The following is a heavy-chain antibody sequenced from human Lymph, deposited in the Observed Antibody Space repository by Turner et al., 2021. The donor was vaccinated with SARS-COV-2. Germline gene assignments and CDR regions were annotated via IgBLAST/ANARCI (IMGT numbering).Heavy chain of an antibody. D-gene: IGHD6-19*01. CDR1: GGTFSSYA. V-gene: IGHV1-69*01. CDR3: ARDTAVAGTLGAFDI. Sequence: QVQLVQSGAEVQKPGSSVKVSCKASGGTFSSYAISWVRQAPGQVLEWMGGIIPICGTGNYAQKFQGRVTITADESTSTSYMELSSLRSEDTAVYYCARDTAVAGTLGAFDIWGQGTMVTVSS. CDR2: IIPICGTG. J-gene: IGHJ3*02.